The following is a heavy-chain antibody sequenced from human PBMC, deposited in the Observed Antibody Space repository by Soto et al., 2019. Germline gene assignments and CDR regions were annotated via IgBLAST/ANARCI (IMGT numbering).Heavy chain of an antibody. D-gene: IGHD1-1*01. Sequence: KTSETLSLTCAVSGDSVHNYNHYWGWIRQPPGKGLEWIGSIFYSGSTYYNPSLKSRVTVSVDTSKNQFSLKLSSVTAADTAVYYCTRQHINNYYRGWFDPWGQGTLVTVSS. J-gene: IGHJ5*01. CDR3: TRQHINNYYRGWFDP. CDR1: GDSVHNYNHY. CDR2: IFYSGST. V-gene: IGHV4-39*01.